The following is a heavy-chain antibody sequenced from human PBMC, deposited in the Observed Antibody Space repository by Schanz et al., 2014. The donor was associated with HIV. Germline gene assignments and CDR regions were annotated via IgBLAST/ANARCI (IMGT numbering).Heavy chain of an antibody. V-gene: IGHV1-8*01. D-gene: IGHD2-2*02. J-gene: IGHJ6*02. CDR2: MNPNRGNA. Sequence: QVQLVQSGAEVREPGASVKVSCKASGYTFNTYDINWVRQAPGQGLEWMGWMNPNRGNAGFAQTFQGRVTMTRDTSKSTAYMDLSSLRSEDTAVYYCARRRSEIVPAAIVLHYYYGFDVWGQGTTVTVS. CDR3: ARRRSEIVPAAIVLHYYYGFDV. CDR1: GYTFNTYD.